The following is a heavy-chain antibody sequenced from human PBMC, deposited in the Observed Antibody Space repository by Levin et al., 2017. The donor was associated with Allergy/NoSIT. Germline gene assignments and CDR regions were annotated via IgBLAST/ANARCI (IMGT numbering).Heavy chain of an antibody. Sequence: GESLKISCAASGFTFSSYAMHWVRQAPGKGLEWVAVISYDGSNKYYADSVKGRFTISRDNSKNTLYLQMNSLRAEDTAVYYCARGTGTLTGWYFDLWGRGTLVTVSS. CDR3: ARGTGTLTGWYFDL. J-gene: IGHJ2*01. CDR1: GFTFSSYA. CDR2: ISYDGSNK. D-gene: IGHD1-1*01. V-gene: IGHV3-30*04.